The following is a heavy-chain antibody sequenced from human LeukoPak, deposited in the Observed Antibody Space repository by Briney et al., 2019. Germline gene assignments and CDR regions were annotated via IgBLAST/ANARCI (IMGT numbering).Heavy chain of an antibody. V-gene: IGHV3-48*01. CDR1: GFTFSSYS. CDR3: ARPFCSGGSCYSSNPGPAH. J-gene: IGHJ4*02. CDR2: ISSSSSTI. Sequence: GGSLRLSCAASGFTFSSYSMNWVRQAPGKGLEWVSYISSSSSTIYYADSVKGRFAISRDNAKNSLYLQMNSLRAEDTAVYYCARPFCSGGSCYSSNPGPAHWGQGTLVAVSS. D-gene: IGHD2-15*01.